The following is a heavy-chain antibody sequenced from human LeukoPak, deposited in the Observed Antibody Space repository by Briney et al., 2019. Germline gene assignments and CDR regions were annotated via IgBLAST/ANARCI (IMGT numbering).Heavy chain of an antibody. V-gene: IGHV3-48*01. CDR1: GFTSSSYS. CDR2: ISYTGTI. CDR3: TRDPRALDY. J-gene: IGHJ4*02. Sequence: GGSLRLSCAASGFTSSSYSMNWVRQAPGKGLEWVSYISYTGTIYYADSVKGRFTISRDNAKNSLYLHMNSLRAEDTAVYYCTRDPRALDYWGQGTLVTVSS.